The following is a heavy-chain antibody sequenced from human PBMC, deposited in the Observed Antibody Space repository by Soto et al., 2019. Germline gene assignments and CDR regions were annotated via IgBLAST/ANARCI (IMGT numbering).Heavy chain of an antibody. V-gene: IGHV5-51*01. CDR1: GYSFTSYW. D-gene: IGHD3-9*01. CDR2: IYPGDSDT. CDR3: ARTFRYFDWLLQNDAFDI. J-gene: IGHJ3*02. Sequence: GESLKISCKGSGYSFTSYWIGWVRQMPGKGLEWMGIIYPGDSDTRYSPSFQGQVTISADKSISTAYLQWSSLKASDTAMYYCARTFRYFDWLLQNDAFDIWGQGTMVTVSS.